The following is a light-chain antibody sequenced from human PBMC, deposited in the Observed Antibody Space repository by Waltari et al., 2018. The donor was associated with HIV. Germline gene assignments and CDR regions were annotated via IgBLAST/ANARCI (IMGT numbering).Light chain of an antibody. J-gene: IGLJ6*01. V-gene: IGLV3-19*01. Sequence: SYGLTQDPVVFVTLGQTATMTCQGDSLKTKYASWYQWRPGNVPVLVFFGKDKRPSGVLPGFSAGTNGGTATLTMTAVLAAGDADYYCNSRWTSGVHVVIFGSGTKLTV. CDR3: NSRWTSGVHVVI. CDR1: SLKTKY. CDR2: GKD.